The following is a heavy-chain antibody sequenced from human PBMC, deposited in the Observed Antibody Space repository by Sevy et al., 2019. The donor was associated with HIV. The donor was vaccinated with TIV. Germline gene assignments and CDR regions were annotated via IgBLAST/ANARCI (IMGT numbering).Heavy chain of an antibody. CDR3: TRHDEYYYDSSGPADY. CDR2: IRSKANSYAT. CDR1: GFTFSGSA. Sequence: GGSLRLSCAASGFTFSGSAMHWVRQASGKGLEWVGRIRSKANSYATAYAASVKGRFTISRDDSKNTAYLQMNSLKTEDTAVYYCTRHDEYYYDSSGPADYWGQGTLVTVSS. V-gene: IGHV3-73*01. J-gene: IGHJ4*02. D-gene: IGHD3-22*01.